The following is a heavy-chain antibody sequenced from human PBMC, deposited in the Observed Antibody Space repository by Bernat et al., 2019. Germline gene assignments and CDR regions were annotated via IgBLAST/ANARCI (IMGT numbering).Heavy chain of an antibody. Sequence: QVQLVESGGGVVQPGRSLRLSCAASGFTFSSYAMHWVRQAPGKGLEWVAVISYDGSNKYYADSVKGRFTISRDNSKNTLYLQMNSLRAEDTAVYYCARDQGQLWPARKSNYYYYGMDVWGQGTTVTVS. J-gene: IGHJ6*02. V-gene: IGHV3-30-3*01. CDR2: ISYDGSNK. CDR3: ARDQGQLWPARKSNYYYYGMDV. CDR1: GFTFSSYA. D-gene: IGHD5-18*01.